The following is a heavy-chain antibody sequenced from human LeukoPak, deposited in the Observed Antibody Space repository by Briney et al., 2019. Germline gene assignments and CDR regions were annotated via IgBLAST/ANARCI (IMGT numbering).Heavy chain of an antibody. D-gene: IGHD3-10*01. V-gene: IGHV1-69*13. J-gene: IGHJ5*02. CDR3: ARALEGSGSYPYNWFDP. Sequence: SVKVSCKASGGTFSSYAFSWVRQAPGQGLEWMGGIIPTFGTANYAQKFQGRVTITADESTSTAYMELSSLRSEDTAVYYCARALEGSGSYPYNWFDPWGQGTLVTVSS. CDR2: IIPTFGTA. CDR1: GGTFSSYA.